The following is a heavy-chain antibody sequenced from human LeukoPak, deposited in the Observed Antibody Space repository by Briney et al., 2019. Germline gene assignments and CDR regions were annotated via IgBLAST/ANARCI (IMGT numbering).Heavy chain of an antibody. D-gene: IGHD6-19*01. CDR2: INHSGST. J-gene: IGHJ4*02. Sequence: ESSETLSLTCAVYGGSFSGYYWSWIRQPPGKGLEWIGEINHSGSTNYNPSLKSRVTISVDTSKNQFSLKPSSVTAADTAVYYCARGGRIAVAGTILFDYWGQGTLVTVSS. V-gene: IGHV4-34*01. CDR3: ARGGRIAVAGTILFDY. CDR1: GGSFSGYY.